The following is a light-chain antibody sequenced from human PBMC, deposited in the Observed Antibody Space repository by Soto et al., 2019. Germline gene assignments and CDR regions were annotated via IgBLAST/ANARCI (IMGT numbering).Light chain of an antibody. Sequence: QAVVTQPPSVSGAPGQRVTISCTGSSSNIGAEYDVHWYQQLPGAAPTLLIYATNHRPSGVPERFSGSKAGTSASLAIAGLQAEDEADYYCQSYDDTLSGVIFGGGTKVTVL. CDR1: SSNIGAEYD. V-gene: IGLV1-40*01. J-gene: IGLJ2*01. CDR3: QSYDDTLSGVI. CDR2: ATN.